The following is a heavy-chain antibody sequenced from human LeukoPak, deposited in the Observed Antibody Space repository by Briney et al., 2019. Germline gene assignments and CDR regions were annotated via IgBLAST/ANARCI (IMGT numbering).Heavy chain of an antibody. CDR1: GFTFSSYS. D-gene: IGHD5-18*01. CDR2: ISSSSSYI. CDR3: ARDTAMVPDY. J-gene: IGHJ4*02. Sequence: GGSLRLSCAASGFTFSSYSMNWVRQAPGQGLEWVSSISSSSSYIYYADSVKGRFTISRDNAKNSLFLQMNSLRAEDTAGYYCARDTAMVPDYWGQGTLVTVSS. V-gene: IGHV3-21*01.